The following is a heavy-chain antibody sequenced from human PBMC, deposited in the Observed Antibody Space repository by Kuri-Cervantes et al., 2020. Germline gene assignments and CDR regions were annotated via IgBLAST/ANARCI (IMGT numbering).Heavy chain of an antibody. Sequence: LSLTCAASGFTFKNAWMSWVRQAPGKGLEWVGRIKSKTDGGTTYYADSVKGRFTISRDNSKNTLYLQMNRLRAEDTAVYYCARVSGSYYRDAFDIWGQGTMVTVSS. J-gene: IGHJ3*02. CDR1: GFTFKNAW. CDR3: ARVSGSYYRDAFDI. V-gene: IGHV3-15*01. CDR2: IKSKTDGGTT. D-gene: IGHD1-26*01.